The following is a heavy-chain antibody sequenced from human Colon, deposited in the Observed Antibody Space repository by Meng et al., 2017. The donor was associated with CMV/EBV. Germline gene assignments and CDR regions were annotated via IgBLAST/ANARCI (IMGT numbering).Heavy chain of an antibody. CDR3: AGKVWGSYRSFDY. Sequence: QVQLQESGPGLVKPSXXLXLTCTVSGGSISSYYWSWIRQPPGKGLEWIGYIYYSGSTNYNPSLKSRVTISVDTSKNQFSLKLSSVTAADTAVYYCAGKVWGSYRSFDYWGQGTLVTVSS. J-gene: IGHJ4*02. V-gene: IGHV4-59*01. CDR1: GGSISSYY. CDR2: IYYSGST. D-gene: IGHD3-16*02.